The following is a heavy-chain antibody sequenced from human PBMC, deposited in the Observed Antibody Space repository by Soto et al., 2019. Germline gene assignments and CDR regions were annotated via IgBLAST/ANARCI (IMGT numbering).Heavy chain of an antibody. CDR2: IIPIFGTA. D-gene: IGHD2-21*02. V-gene: IGHV1-69*01. Sequence: QVQLVQSGAEVKKPGSSVKVSCKASGGTFSSYAISWVRQAPGQGLEWMGGIIPIFGTANYAQKSQGRVTIAADESTSTAYMELSSLRSEDTAVYYCARSGDYCGGDCYYTNWFDPWGQGTLVTVSS. J-gene: IGHJ5*02. CDR1: GGTFSSYA. CDR3: ARSGDYCGGDCYYTNWFDP.